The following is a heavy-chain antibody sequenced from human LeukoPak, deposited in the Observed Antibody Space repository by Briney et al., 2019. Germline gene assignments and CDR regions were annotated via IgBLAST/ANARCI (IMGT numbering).Heavy chain of an antibody. Sequence: ASVKVSCKASGYTFTGYYMHWVRQAPGQGLEWMGWINPNSGGTNYAQKFQGRVTMTRDTSISTAYMELSRLRSDDTAVYYCARDEDRYYYNSSGYYYVPEALDIGGKGKMATV. CDR2: INPNSGGT. V-gene: IGHV1-2*02. D-gene: IGHD3-22*01. CDR1: GYTFTGYY. J-gene: IGHJ3*02. CDR3: ARDEDRYYYNSSGYYYVPEALDI.